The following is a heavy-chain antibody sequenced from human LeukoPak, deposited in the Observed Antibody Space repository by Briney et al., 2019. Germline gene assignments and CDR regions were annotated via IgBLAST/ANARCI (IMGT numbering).Heavy chain of an antibody. D-gene: IGHD5-12*01. CDR3: ARLGGPYDSGAFDY. CDR2: IYPGDSDT. J-gene: IGHJ4*02. V-gene: IGHV5-51*01. Sequence: GGSLQISCKGSGSSFTSYWIGWVRQMPGKGLEWMGVIYPGDSDTRYSPSFQGQVTISADKSISTAYLQWSSLKASDTAMYYCARLGGPYDSGAFDYWGQGTLVTVSS. CDR1: GSSFTSYW.